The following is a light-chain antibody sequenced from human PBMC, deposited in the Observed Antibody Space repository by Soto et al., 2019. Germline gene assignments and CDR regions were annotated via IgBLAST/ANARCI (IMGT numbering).Light chain of an antibody. CDR2: GAS. J-gene: IGKJ1*01. V-gene: IGKV3-15*01. CDR1: QSVSSS. Sequence: VMTQSPATLSVSPGERATLSCRARQSVSSSLAWYQQKPGQAPRLLIYGASTRATVIPARFSGSGSGTEFTLTISSLQSEEFAVYYCQQYNTWWTFGQGTKVQIK. CDR3: QQYNTWWT.